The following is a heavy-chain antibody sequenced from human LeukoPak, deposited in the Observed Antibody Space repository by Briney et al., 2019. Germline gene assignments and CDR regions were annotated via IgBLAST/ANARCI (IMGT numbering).Heavy chain of an antibody. J-gene: IGHJ4*02. CDR3: ARDSFDYYGSGSYDY. CDR1: GFTFNDYY. V-gene: IGHV3-11*01. CDR2: ISSSGSTI. Sequence: GGSLRLSCAASGFTFNDYYMSWIRQAPGKGLEWVSYISSSGSTIYYADSVKGRFTISRDNAKNSLYLQMNSLRAEDTAVYYCARDSFDYYGSGSYDYWGQGTLVTVSS. D-gene: IGHD3-10*01.